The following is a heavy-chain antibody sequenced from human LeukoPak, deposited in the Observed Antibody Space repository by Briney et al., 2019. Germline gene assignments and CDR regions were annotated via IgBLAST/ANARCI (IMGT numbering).Heavy chain of an antibody. Sequence: GGSLRLSCAASGFTVSSNYMSWVRQAPGKGLEWVSVIYSGGSTYYADSVKGRFTISRDNSKNTLYLQMNSLRAEDTAVYYCARDLGYCTNGVCHTRFDYWGQGTLVAVSS. J-gene: IGHJ4*02. D-gene: IGHD2-8*01. CDR1: GFTVSSNY. CDR3: ARDLGYCTNGVCHTRFDY. CDR2: IYSGGST. V-gene: IGHV3-53*01.